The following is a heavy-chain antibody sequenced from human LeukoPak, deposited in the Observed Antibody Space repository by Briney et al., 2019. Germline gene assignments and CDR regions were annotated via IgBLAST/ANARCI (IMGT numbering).Heavy chain of an antibody. D-gene: IGHD3-10*01. Sequence: SETLSLTCTVSAGSIGSGDYYWSSIRQPPGKGLEWIGYIHYSGSTFYNPSLKNRLIISIDTSKNQFSLKLSSVTAADTAVYYCARGELFHDYWGQGTLVTVSS. J-gene: IGHJ4*02. CDR3: ARGELFHDY. V-gene: IGHV4-30-4*01. CDR1: AGSIGSGDYY. CDR2: IHYSGST.